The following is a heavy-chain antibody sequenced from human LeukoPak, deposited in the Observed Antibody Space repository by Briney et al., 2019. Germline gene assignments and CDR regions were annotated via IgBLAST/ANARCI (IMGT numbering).Heavy chain of an antibody. D-gene: IGHD1-26*01. CDR2: INPSGGST. Sequence: GASVTVSCTASGYTFTSYYMHWVRQAPGQGLEWMGIINPSGGSTNYAQKFQGRVTMTRDTSTSTVYMELSSLRSEDTAVYYCARTYTGSSPFDYWGQGTLVTVSS. V-gene: IGHV1-46*01. J-gene: IGHJ4*02. CDR3: ARTYTGSSPFDY. CDR1: GYTFTSYY.